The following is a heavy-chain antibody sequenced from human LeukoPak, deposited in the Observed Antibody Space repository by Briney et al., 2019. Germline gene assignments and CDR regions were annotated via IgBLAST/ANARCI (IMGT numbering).Heavy chain of an antibody. CDR3: PRSDYYYYYMDV. Sequence: ASVKVSCKTSGYPFTGYYMHWVRQAPGQGLEWMGWINPNSGDTNYAQKFQGRVTMTRDTSIRTAYMELSRLRSDDTAVHYCPRSDYYYYYMDVWGKGTTVTVSS. J-gene: IGHJ6*03. V-gene: IGHV1-2*02. CDR2: INPNSGDT. CDR1: GYPFTGYY.